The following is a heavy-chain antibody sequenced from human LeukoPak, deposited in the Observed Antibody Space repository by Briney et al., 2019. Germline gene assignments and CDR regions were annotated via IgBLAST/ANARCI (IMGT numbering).Heavy chain of an antibody. Sequence: GASVKVSCKASGYTFTGYYMHWVRQAPGQGLEWMGWINPNSGGTNYAQKFQGWVTMTRDTSISTAYMELSRLRSDDTAVYYCARGDSGYQNAFDIWGQGTIVTVSS. J-gene: IGHJ3*02. CDR1: GYTFTGYY. V-gene: IGHV1-2*04. CDR2: INPNSGGT. CDR3: ARGDSGYQNAFDI. D-gene: IGHD5-12*01.